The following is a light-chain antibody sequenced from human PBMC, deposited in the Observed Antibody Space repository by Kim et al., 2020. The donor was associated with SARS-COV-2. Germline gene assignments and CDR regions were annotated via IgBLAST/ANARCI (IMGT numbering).Light chain of an antibody. V-gene: IGKV4-1*01. CDR2: WAS. J-gene: IGKJ1*01. Sequence: ATINCKSSQSVVDSSNNKNYLAWYQQKPGQPPKMLIYWASTRESGVPDRFSGSGSGTDFTLTISSLQAEDVAVYYCQQYNSTPPTFGRGTKVDIK. CDR3: QQYNSTPPT. CDR1: QSVVDSSNNKNY.